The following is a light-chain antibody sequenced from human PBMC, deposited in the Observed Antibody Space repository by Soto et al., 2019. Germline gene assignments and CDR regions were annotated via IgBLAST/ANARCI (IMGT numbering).Light chain of an antibody. Sequence: IQLTQSPSSLSASIGDRVTITCRASQGISSFLPWYQQKPGKAPKLLIYAASTLQSGIPSRFSGSGSGKSFTLTISSLQPEDFATYYCQQLNIDSYPITFGQGTRLEIK. CDR1: QGISSF. CDR3: QQLNIDSYPIT. J-gene: IGKJ5*01. CDR2: AAS. V-gene: IGKV1-9*01.